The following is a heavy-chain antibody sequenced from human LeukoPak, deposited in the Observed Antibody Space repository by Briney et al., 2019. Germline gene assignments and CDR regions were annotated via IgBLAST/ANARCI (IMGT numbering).Heavy chain of an antibody. J-gene: IGHJ4*02. D-gene: IGHD6-6*01. CDR2: IYYSGST. V-gene: IGHV4-30-4*07. CDR3: ARDQVEYSSSSGPDY. Sequence: SETLSLTCAVSGGSISSGGYSWSWIRQPPGKGLEWTGYIYYSGSTYYNPSLKSRVTISVDTSKNQFSLKLSSVTAADTAVYYCARDQVEYSSSSGPDYWGQGTLVTVSS. CDR1: GGSISSGGYS.